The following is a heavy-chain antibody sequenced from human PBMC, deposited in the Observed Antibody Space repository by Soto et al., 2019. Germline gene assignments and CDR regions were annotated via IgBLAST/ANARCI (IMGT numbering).Heavy chain of an antibody. CDR1: GYSFATCC. CDR2: ISAHNGDT. CDR3: ATEPIYYNDGSGYYPLGH. Sequence: ASVKVSCKASGYSFATCCFSWGRRAPGQGLECVGWISAHNGDTHYSQKFQGRVTLTTDTSTNTGYMELRSLTSDDTAVYFCATEPIYYNDGSGYYPLGHWGQGTLVTVAS. D-gene: IGHD3-22*01. V-gene: IGHV1-18*04. J-gene: IGHJ4*02.